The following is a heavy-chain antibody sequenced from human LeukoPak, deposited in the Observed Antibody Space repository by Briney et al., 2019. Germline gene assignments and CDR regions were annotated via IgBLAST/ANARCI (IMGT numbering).Heavy chain of an antibody. D-gene: IGHD5-24*01. J-gene: IGHJ6*03. CDR2: IIPIFGTA. CDR1: GGTFSSYA. CDR3: ARGNRDGYNFWGGYYYMDV. V-gene: IGHV1-69*05. Sequence: GSSVKVSCKASGGTFSSYAISWVRQAPGQGLEWMGGIIPIFGTANYAQKFQGRVTITTDESTSTAYMELSSLRSEDTAVYYCARGNRDGYNFWGGYYYMDVWGKGTTVTVS.